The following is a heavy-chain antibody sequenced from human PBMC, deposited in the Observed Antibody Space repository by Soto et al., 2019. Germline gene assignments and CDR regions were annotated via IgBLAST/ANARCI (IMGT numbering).Heavy chain of an antibody. CDR3: AKAQRYFDWLSYGMDV. Sequence: SETLSLTCTVSGGSVSSGSYYWSWIRQPPGKGLEWIGYIYYSGSTNYNPSLKSRVTISVDTSKNQFSLKLSSVTAADTAVYYCAKAQRYFDWLSYGMDVWGQGTTVTVSS. CDR2: IYYSGST. CDR1: GGSVSSGSYY. V-gene: IGHV4-61*01. J-gene: IGHJ6*02. D-gene: IGHD3-9*01.